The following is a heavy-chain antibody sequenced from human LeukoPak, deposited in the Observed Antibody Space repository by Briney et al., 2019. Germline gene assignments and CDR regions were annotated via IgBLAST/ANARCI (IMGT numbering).Heavy chain of an antibody. Sequence: ASVKVSCKVSGYTLTELSMHWVQQAPGKGLEWMGGFDPEDGETIYAQKFQGRVAMTEDTSTDTAYMELSSLRSEDTAVYYCATDPPNDYGDYDDAFDIWGQGTMVTVSS. V-gene: IGHV1-24*01. CDR3: ATDPPNDYGDYDDAFDI. D-gene: IGHD4-17*01. J-gene: IGHJ3*02. CDR1: GYTLTELS. CDR2: FDPEDGET.